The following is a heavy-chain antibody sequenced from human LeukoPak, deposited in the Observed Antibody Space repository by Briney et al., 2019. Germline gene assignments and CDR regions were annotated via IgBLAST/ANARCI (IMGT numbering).Heavy chain of an antibody. J-gene: IGHJ5*02. Sequence: GGSLRLSCGASGFTISRYWMSWVRQAPGRGLEWVANIKQDGRERTYVDSVEGRFTISRDNAKNSLYLQTNSLRVEDTAMYYCARDEGTDWYDPWGQGTLVTVSS. CDR2: IKQDGRER. CDR3: ARDEGTDWYDP. V-gene: IGHV3-7*01. CDR1: GFTISRYW. D-gene: IGHD1-1*01.